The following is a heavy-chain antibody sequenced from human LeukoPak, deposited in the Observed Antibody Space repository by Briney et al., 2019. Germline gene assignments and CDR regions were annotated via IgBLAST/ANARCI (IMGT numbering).Heavy chain of an antibody. Sequence: GASVKLSCKASGYAVTSFGISWVRQASRQGLVWMGWISAYNGNTNYAQKLQGRVTMTTDTSTSTAYMELRSLRSDVTAVYYCARKGIAVAGTTGFDANDAFDIWGQGTMVTVSS. CDR2: ISAYNGNT. CDR3: ARKGIAVAGTTGFDANDAFDI. J-gene: IGHJ3*02. V-gene: IGHV1-18*01. CDR1: GYAVTSFG. D-gene: IGHD6-19*01.